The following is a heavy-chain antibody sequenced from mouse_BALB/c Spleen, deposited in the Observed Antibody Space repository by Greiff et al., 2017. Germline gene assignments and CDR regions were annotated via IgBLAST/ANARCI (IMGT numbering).Heavy chain of an antibody. V-gene: IGHV5-12-1*01. Sequence: EVMLVESGGGLVKPGGSLKLSCAASGFAFSSYDMSWVRQTPEKRLEWVAYISSGGGSTYYPDTVKGRFTISRDNAKNTLYLHMSSLKSEDTAMYYCARAFQASMDYWGQGTSVTVSA. CDR1: GFAFSSYD. D-gene: IGHD3-2*02. CDR2: ISSGGGST. CDR3: ARAFQASMDY. J-gene: IGHJ4*01.